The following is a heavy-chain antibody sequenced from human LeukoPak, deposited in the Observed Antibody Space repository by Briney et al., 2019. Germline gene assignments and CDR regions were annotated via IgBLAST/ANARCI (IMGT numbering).Heavy chain of an antibody. V-gene: IGHV3-30*02. Sequence: PGGSLRLSCVASGSTFGMSGMHWVRQAPGKGLDWVAFIGYDGSYEYYSDAVKGRFSISRDNSNKTLYLLMNSLRVEDTAVYFCARALLLTFYYTDVWGNGTTVTVSS. CDR2: IGYDGSYE. J-gene: IGHJ6*03. CDR3: ARALLLTFYYTDV. D-gene: IGHD2-15*01. CDR1: GSTFGMSG.